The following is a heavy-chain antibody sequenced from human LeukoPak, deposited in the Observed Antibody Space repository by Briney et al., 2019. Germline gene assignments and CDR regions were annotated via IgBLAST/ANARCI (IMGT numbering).Heavy chain of an antibody. CDR1: GYTFTSYG. CDR2: ISAYNGNT. Sequence: ASVKVSCKASGYTFTSYGISWVRQAPGRGLEWMGWISAYNGNTNYAQKLQGRVTMTTDTSTSTAYMELRSLRSDDTAVYYCARGDYYDSSGLFDYWGQGTLVTVSS. D-gene: IGHD3-22*01. J-gene: IGHJ4*02. V-gene: IGHV1-18*01. CDR3: ARGDYYDSSGLFDY.